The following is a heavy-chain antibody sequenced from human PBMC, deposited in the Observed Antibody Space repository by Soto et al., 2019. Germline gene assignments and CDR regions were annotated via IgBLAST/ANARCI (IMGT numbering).Heavy chain of an antibody. D-gene: IGHD1-26*01. CDR3: TRVPYGGSRYYFAS. V-gene: IGHV3-33*01. Sequence: QVQLVESGGGVVQPGRSLRLSCVASGFTFTNYGMHWVRQAPGKGLEWVAVIWYDGSNKYYADSVKGRFTISKDNSQNTRYLQMNNLRAEETAMYYCTRVPYGGSRYYFASWGRGTRVPV. CDR2: IWYDGSNK. J-gene: IGHJ4*02. CDR1: GFTFTNYG.